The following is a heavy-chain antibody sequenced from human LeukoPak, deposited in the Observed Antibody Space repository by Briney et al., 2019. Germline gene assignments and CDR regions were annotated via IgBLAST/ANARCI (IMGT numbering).Heavy chain of an antibody. CDR3: ARGYCSGGSCLGYFDY. D-gene: IGHD2-15*01. V-gene: IGHV1-2*02. Sequence: ASVKVSCKASGYTFTGYYMHWVRQAPGQGLEWMGWINPNSGGTNYAQKFQGRVTMTRDTSISTAYMELSRLRSDDTAVYSCARGYCSGGSCLGYFDYWGQGTLVTVSS. CDR2: INPNSGGT. J-gene: IGHJ4*02. CDR1: GYTFTGYY.